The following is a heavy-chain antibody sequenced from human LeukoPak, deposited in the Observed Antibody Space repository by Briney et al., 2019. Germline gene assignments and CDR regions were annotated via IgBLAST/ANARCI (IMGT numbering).Heavy chain of an antibody. D-gene: IGHD4-17*01. CDR1: GGSISSSSYY. V-gene: IGHV4-39*01. CDR3: ARQDYGDYFHDY. Sequence: KPSETLSLTCTVSGGSISSSSYYWGWIRQPPGKGLEWIGSIYYSGSTYYNPSLKSRVTISVDTSKNQFSLKLSSVTAADTAVYYCARQDYGDYFHDYWGQGTLVTVSS. J-gene: IGHJ4*02. CDR2: IYYSGST.